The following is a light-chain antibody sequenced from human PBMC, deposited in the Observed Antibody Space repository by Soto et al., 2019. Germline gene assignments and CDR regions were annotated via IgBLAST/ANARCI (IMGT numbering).Light chain of an antibody. CDR3: CSYAGSSTPYV. CDR1: SSDVGSYNL. CDR2: EVS. V-gene: IGLV2-23*02. Sequence: QSVLTQPASVSGSPGQSITISCTGTSSDVGSYNLVSWYQQHPGKAPKFMIYEVSKRPSGVSNRFSGSKSGNTASLTISGLQAEDEADYYCCSYAGSSTPYVFGTGTKLTVL. J-gene: IGLJ1*01.